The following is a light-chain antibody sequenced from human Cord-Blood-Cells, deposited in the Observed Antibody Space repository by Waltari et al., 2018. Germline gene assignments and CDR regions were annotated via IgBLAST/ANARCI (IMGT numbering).Light chain of an antibody. J-gene: IGKJ4*01. CDR2: DAS. V-gene: IGKV1-33*01. Sequence: DIKLTKSQSPMSASVGDRVTITCQASQDISNYLNWHQQKTGKAPKLLIYDASNMETGVPSRFSGSGSGTDLTFTISSLQPEDIATYYCQQYDNLPPLTFGGGTKVEIK. CDR3: QQYDNLPPLT. CDR1: QDISNY.